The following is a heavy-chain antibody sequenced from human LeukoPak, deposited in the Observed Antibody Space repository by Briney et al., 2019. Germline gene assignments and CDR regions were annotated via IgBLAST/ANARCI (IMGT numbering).Heavy chain of an antibody. CDR2: ISAYNGNT. V-gene: IGHV1-18*01. D-gene: IGHD3-10*01. J-gene: IGHJ3*02. Sequence: ASVKVSCKASGYTFTSYGISWVRQAPGQGLEWMGWISAYNGNTNYAQKLQGRVTMTRNTSISTAYMELSSLRSKDTAVYYCARGGDYYGSGSYYWDDAFDIWGQGTVVTVSS. CDR3: ARGGDYYGSGSYYWDDAFDI. CDR1: GYTFTSYG.